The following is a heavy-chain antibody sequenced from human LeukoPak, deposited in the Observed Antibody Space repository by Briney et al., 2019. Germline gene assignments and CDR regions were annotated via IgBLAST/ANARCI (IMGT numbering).Heavy chain of an antibody. CDR1: GYTFTSYY. V-gene: IGHV1-46*01. Sequence: ASVTVSCTASGYTFTSYYMHWVRQAPGQGLEWMGIINPSGGSTSYAQKFQGRVTMTRDTSTSTVYMELSSLRSEDTAVYYCAINNCSSTSCPLIADYWGQGTLVTVSS. CDR3: AINNCSSTSCPLIADY. J-gene: IGHJ4*02. D-gene: IGHD2-2*01. CDR2: INPSGGST.